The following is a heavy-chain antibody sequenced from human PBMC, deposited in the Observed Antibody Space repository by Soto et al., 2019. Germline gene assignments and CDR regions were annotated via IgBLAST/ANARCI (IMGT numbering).Heavy chain of an antibody. CDR1: GLIFSNAW. Sequence: EVELVESGGGLVKPGGSLRLSCAASGLIFSNAWMNWVRQAPGKGLEWVGRIRSKAHGGIIDYAAPVRGRFTISRDDSKNTVYLQMDSLRTEDTAVYYCWDTNVAADWDYWGQGTQVTVSS. J-gene: IGHJ4*02. V-gene: IGHV3-15*07. CDR3: WDTNVAADWDY. CDR2: IRSKAHGGII. D-gene: IGHD6-19*01.